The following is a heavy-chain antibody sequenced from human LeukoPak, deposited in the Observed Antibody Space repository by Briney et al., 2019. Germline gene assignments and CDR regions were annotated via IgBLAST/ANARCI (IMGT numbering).Heavy chain of an antibody. Sequence: GGSLRLTCAASGFTFNTYGMHWVRQAPGKGPEWVSGIKWNGDSTGYADSVKGRFTISRDNAKNSLYLQMNSLRAEDTALYYCVRGAGSGWYFFYSYWGQGTLVTVSS. CDR1: GFTFNTYG. D-gene: IGHD6-19*01. CDR3: VRGAGSGWYFFYSY. V-gene: IGHV3-20*04. J-gene: IGHJ4*02. CDR2: IKWNGDST.